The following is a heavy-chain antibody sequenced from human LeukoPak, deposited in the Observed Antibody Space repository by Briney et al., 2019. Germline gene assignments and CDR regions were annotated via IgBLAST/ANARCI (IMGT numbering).Heavy chain of an antibody. J-gene: IGHJ4*02. CDR3: ARDYDWDFDF. CDR2: INHNGEAI. V-gene: IGHV3-48*02. Sequence: GGSLRLSCAASGFPFSSYVLSWVRQAPGKGLEWIAYINHNGEAIYYPDFVKGRFIISRDNAKNSLFLQMHDLRDEDTAVYYCARDYDWDFDFWGQGTRVTVSS. CDR1: GFPFSSYV. D-gene: IGHD3-9*01.